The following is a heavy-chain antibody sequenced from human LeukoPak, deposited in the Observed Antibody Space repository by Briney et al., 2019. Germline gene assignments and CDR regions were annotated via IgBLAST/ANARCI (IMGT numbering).Heavy chain of an antibody. J-gene: IGHJ4*02. D-gene: IGHD2-15*01. CDR1: GFTFSSYS. CDR3: ARDRGGSYSAIDY. V-gene: IGHV3-48*04. Sequence: GGSLRLSCAASGFTFSSYSLNWVRQAPGKGLEWVSFISSSSITIYYADSVRGRFTISRDNAEKSLCLQMNSLRAEDTAVYYCARDRGGSYSAIDYWGRGTLVTVSS. CDR2: ISSSSITI.